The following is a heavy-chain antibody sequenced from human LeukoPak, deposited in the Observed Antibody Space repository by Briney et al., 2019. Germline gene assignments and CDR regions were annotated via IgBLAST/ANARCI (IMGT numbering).Heavy chain of an antibody. CDR1: GFTFSSYS. V-gene: IGHV3-21*01. Sequence: GGSLRLSCAASGFTFSSYSMNWVRQAPGKGLEWVSSISSSSSYIYYAGSVKGRSTISRDNAKNSLYLQMNSLRAEDTAVYYCARGTGGPDYWGQGTLVTVSS. D-gene: IGHD3/OR15-3a*01. CDR3: ARGTGGPDY. J-gene: IGHJ4*02. CDR2: ISSSSSYI.